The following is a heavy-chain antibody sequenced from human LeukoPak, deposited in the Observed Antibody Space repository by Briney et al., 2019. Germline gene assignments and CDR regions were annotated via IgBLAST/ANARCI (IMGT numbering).Heavy chain of an antibody. CDR2: INHSGST. J-gene: IGHJ4*02. V-gene: IGHV4-34*01. CDR1: GGSFSGYY. D-gene: IGHD3-10*01. CDR3: AGWGRWFGELLSSYYFDY. Sequence: PSETLSLTCAVYGGSFSGYYWSWIRQPPGKGLEWIGEINHSGSTNYNPSLKSRVTISVDTSKNQFSLKLSSVTAADTAVYYCAGWGRWFGELLSSYYFDYWGQGTLVTVSS.